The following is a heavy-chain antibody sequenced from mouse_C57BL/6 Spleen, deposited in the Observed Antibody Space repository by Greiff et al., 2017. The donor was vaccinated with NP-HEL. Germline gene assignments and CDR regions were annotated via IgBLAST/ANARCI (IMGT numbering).Heavy chain of an antibody. CDR3: TTNPMITNAMDY. CDR2: IDPENGDT. D-gene: IGHD2-4*01. J-gene: IGHJ4*01. Sequence: VQLKQSGAELVRPGASVKLSCTASGFNIKDDYMHWVKQRPEQGLEWIGWIDPENGDTEYASKFQGKATITADTSSNTAYLQLSSLTSEDTAVYYCTTNPMITNAMDYWGQGTSVTVSS. V-gene: IGHV14-4*01. CDR1: GFNIKDDY.